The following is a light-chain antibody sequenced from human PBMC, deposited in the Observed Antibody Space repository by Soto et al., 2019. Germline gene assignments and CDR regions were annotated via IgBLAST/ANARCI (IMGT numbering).Light chain of an antibody. CDR3: VQHDTDPLT. Sequence: DIQMTQSPSSLFPSVGNKVTITCRASQGIRNALAWYQQKPGKAPKRLIYGASTLQSGVPSRFSGSGSATEFTLTITSLQPEDFATYYCVQHDTDPLTFGGGTKVDIK. V-gene: IGKV1-17*01. CDR1: QGIRNA. CDR2: GAS. J-gene: IGKJ4*01.